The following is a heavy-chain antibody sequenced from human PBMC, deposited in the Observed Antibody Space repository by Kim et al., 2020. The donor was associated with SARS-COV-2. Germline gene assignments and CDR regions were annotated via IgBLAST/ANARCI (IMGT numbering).Heavy chain of an antibody. V-gene: IGHV3-64D*06. J-gene: IGHJ4*02. D-gene: IGHD6-19*01. CDR1: GFTFSTYA. CDR2: ISDNGGKR. CDR3: AKEWTSGWYGFDS. Sequence: GGSLRLSCSASGFTFSTYAMHWVRQAPGKGLEYVSGISDNGGKRYYADSVKDGFTISRDNSKNTLYLQMSSLREEDTAVYYCAKEWTSGWYGFDSWGEGTLVTVSS.